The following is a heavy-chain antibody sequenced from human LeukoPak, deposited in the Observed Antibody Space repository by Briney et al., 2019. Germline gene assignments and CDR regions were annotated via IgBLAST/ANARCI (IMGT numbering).Heavy chain of an antibody. V-gene: IGHV4-4*02. CDR3: ARHPYPRDYFGSGNLIRRTRGNFYFDY. CDR1: SGSISSSNW. J-gene: IGHJ4*02. CDR2: IYHSGKT. Sequence: SETLSLTCAVSSGSISSSNWWTRVRQPPGKGLEWIGKIYHSGKTTYNLPLRSRVTISVDKSKNQFSLTLRSVTAADTAVYYSARHPYPRDYFGSGNLIRRTRGNFYFDYWGQGTLVTVSS. D-gene: IGHD3-10*01.